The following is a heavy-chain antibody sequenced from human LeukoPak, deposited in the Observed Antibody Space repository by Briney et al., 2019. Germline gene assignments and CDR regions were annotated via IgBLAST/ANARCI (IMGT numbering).Heavy chain of an antibody. CDR2: ISSDGRST. CDR1: GFTFSSHW. CDR3: ARISLSGWVNDH. V-gene: IGHV3-74*01. J-gene: IGHJ4*02. Sequence: GGSLRLSCAASGFTFSSHWMHWVRQAPGKGLVWVTRISSDGRSTSYADSVKGRFTISRDNAKNTLYQQMSSLRAEDTAMYYCARISLSGWVNDHWGQGTLVTVSS. D-gene: IGHD6-19*01.